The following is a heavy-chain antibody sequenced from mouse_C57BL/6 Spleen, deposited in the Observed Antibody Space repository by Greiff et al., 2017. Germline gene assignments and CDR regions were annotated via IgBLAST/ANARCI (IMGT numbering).Heavy chain of an antibody. V-gene: IGHV5-17*01. CDR2: ISSGSSTI. CDR3: ARSGSSYWYFDV. J-gene: IGHJ1*03. CDR1: GFTFSDYG. D-gene: IGHD1-1*01. Sequence: EVQGVESGGGLVKPGGSLKLSCAASGFTFSDYGMHWVRQAPEKGLEWVAYISSGSSTIYYADTVKGRFTISRDNAKNTLFPQMTSLRSEDTAMYYCARSGSSYWYFDVWGTGTTVTVSS.